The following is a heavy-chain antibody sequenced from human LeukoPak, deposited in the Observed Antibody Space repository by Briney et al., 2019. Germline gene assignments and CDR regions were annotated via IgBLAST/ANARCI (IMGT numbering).Heavy chain of an antibody. CDR2: ISGSGGST. CDR3: ANIRLGKDIVVVPAAPPGY. Sequence: QAGGSLRLSCAASGFTFSSYAMSWVRQAPGKGLEWVSAISGSGGSTYYADSVKGRFTISRDNSKNTLYLQMNSLRAEDTAVYYCANIRLGKDIVVVPAAPPGYWGQGTLVTVSS. V-gene: IGHV3-23*01. J-gene: IGHJ4*02. D-gene: IGHD2-2*01. CDR1: GFTFSSYA.